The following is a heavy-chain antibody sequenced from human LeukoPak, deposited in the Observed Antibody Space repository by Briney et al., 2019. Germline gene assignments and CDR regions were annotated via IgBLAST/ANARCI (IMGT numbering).Heavy chain of an antibody. Sequence: ASVKVSFKASGYTFTRYYMHWVRQAPGQGLEWMGRINPNSGGTNYAQKFPGRVTMTRDTSISTAYMELGRLRSDDTAVYYCASRYYYDSSSYFDYWGQGTLVTVSS. CDR2: INPNSGGT. CDR3: ASRYYYDSSSYFDY. CDR1: GYTFTRYY. J-gene: IGHJ4*02. V-gene: IGHV1-2*06. D-gene: IGHD3-22*01.